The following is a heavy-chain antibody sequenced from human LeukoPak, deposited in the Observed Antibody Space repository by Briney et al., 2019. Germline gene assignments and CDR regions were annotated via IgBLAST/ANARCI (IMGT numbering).Heavy chain of an antibody. Sequence: PSETQTLPCTVSGGTISSEYWSWIRQPAGKGLEWIGRIYASGSTNYNPSLRSRISMSVDTSKSQFSLKLRSVTAADTAVYYCARGAVETVTYYFDYWGQVILVTVSS. D-gene: IGHD1-1*01. CDR3: ARGAVETVTYYFDY. V-gene: IGHV4-4*07. J-gene: IGHJ4*02. CDR2: IYASGST. CDR1: GGTISSEY.